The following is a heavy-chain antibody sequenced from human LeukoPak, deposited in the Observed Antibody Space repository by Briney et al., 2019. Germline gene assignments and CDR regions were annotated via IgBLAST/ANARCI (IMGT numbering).Heavy chain of an antibody. D-gene: IGHD1-26*01. V-gene: IGHV3-30-3*01. CDR1: GFTFNTYA. CDR3: ARKHYKELLTEGPFDY. J-gene: IGHJ4*02. Sequence: GGSLRLSCAASGFTFNTYAMHWVRQAPGKGLEWVAVISYDGSNKYYADSVKGRFTISRDNSKNSLYLQLNSLRAEDTAVYYCARKHYKELLTEGPFDYWGQGTLVTVSS. CDR2: ISYDGSNK.